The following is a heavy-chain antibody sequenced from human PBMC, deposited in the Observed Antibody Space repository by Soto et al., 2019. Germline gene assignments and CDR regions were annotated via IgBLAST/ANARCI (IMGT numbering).Heavy chain of an antibody. CDR1: GGSISSGGYY. J-gene: IGHJ4*02. Sequence: QVQLQESGPGLVKPSQTLSLTCTVSGGSISSGGYYWSWIRQHPGKGLEWIGYIFYSGTTYYNLSLKSRTAISVDTSKNQFSLNLRSVTVADTAVYYCARDRGDYDFWSGTGGYFDFWGQGILVTVSS. V-gene: IGHV4-31*03. D-gene: IGHD3-3*01. CDR2: IFYSGTT. CDR3: ARDRGDYDFWSGTGGYFDF.